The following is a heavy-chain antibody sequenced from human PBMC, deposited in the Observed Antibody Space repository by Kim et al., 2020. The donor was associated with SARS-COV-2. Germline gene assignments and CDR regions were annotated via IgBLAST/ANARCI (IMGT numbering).Heavy chain of an antibody. CDR2: IRNKANSYAT. CDR3: SYMEGASRY. Sequence: GESLKISCAASGFTFSGSVHWVRQASGKGLEWVGYIRNKANSYATTYGASVKGRFTISRDDSKNTAFLQMNTLRVEDTAMYFCSYMEGASRYWGQGTLVTVSS. J-gene: IGHJ4*02. D-gene: IGHD1-26*01. CDR1: GFTFSGS. V-gene: IGHV3-73*01.